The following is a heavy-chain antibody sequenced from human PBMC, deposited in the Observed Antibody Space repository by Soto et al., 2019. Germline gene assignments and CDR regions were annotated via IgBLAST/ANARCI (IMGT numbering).Heavy chain of an antibody. CDR3: ARDVSFCSGGSCYATYAFDI. CDR2: ISSTSDYI. D-gene: IGHD2-15*01. Sequence: EVQLVESGGGLVKPGGSLRLSCAASGFTFRSYSMNWVRQAPGKRLEWVSSISSTSDYIYYADSVKGRFTISRANAKNSLYLQMNSLRAEDTAVYYCARDVSFCSGGSCYATYAFDIWGQGTMVTVSS. CDR1: GFTFRSYS. J-gene: IGHJ3*02. V-gene: IGHV3-21*01.